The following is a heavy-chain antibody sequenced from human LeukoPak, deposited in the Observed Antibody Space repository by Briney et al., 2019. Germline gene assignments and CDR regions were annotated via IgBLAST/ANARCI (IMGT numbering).Heavy chain of an antibody. J-gene: IGHJ4*02. CDR3: ARVMVRGVKLIGY. Sequence: ASVKVSCKASGYTFTSYDINWVRQATGQGLEWMGWMNPNSGNTGYAQKFQCRVTMTRDTSISTAYMELNSLRSGDTAVYYCARVMVRGVKLIGYWGQGTLVTVSS. V-gene: IGHV1-8*01. CDR1: GYTFTSYD. D-gene: IGHD3-10*01. CDR2: MNPNSGNT.